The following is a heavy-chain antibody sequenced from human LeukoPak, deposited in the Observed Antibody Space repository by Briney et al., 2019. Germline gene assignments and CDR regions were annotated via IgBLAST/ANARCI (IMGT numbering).Heavy chain of an antibody. Sequence: GGSLRLSCAASGISFNTAWMSWVRQAPGKGLERVGRIKSIKDGGTTDYTVPVMGRFTISRDASKTTLYLQMNSLKIEDTAVYYCTTDRGIADRPLFDFWGQGTLVRVSS. CDR3: TTDRGIADRPLFDF. D-gene: IGHD6-6*01. CDR1: GISFNTAW. V-gene: IGHV3-15*01. CDR2: IKSIKDGGTT. J-gene: IGHJ4*02.